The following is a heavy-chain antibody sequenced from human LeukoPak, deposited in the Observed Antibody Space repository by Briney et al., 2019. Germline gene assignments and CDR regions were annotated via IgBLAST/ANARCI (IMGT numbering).Heavy chain of an antibody. CDR2: VYSGDRT. Sequence: GGSLRLSCAASGFTVNSNYMSWVRPAPGKGLEWVSVVYSGDRTYYADSVKGGFTISRDDSTNTLYLLMNSLRAEDTAVYYCARGYLIDYWGQGTLVTVSS. D-gene: IGHD1-26*01. CDR1: GFTVNSNY. CDR3: ARGYLIDY. J-gene: IGHJ4*02. V-gene: IGHV3-66*01.